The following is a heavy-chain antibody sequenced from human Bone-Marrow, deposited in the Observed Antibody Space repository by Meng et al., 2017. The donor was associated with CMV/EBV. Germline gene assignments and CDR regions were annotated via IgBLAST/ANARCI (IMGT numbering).Heavy chain of an antibody. Sequence: ASVKVSCKASGYTFIGYYLHWVRQAPGQGLEWMGWMNPNSGNTGYAQKFQGRVTITRNTSISTAYMELSSLRSEDTAVYYCARRVPAAIRSGVVWFDPWGQGTLVTVSS. V-gene: IGHV1-8*03. CDR1: GYTFIGYY. CDR3: ARRVPAAIRSGVVWFDP. CDR2: MNPNSGNT. J-gene: IGHJ5*02. D-gene: IGHD2-2*02.